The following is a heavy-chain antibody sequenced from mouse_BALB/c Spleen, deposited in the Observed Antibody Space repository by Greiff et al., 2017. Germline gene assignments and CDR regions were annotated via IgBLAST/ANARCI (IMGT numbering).Heavy chain of an antibody. V-gene: IGHV5-6-4*01. CDR3: TRAGNYDYDVAY. Sequence: EVKLVESGGGLVKPGGSLKLSCAASGFTFSSYTMSWVRQTPEKRLEWVATISSGGSYTYYPDSVKGRFTISRDNAKNTLYLQMSSLKSEDTAMYYCTRAGNYDYDVAYWGQGTLVTVSA. CDR2: ISSGGSYT. J-gene: IGHJ3*01. CDR1: GFTFSSYT. D-gene: IGHD2-4*01.